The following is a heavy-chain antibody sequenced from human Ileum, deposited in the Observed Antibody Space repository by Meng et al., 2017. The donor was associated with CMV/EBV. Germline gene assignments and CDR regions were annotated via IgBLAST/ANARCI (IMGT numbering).Heavy chain of an antibody. CDR1: GGTFSSYA. Sequence: SVKVSCKASGGTFSSYAISWVRQAPGQGLEWMGGITPIFGTANYAQKFQGRVTITTDESTSTAYMELSSLRSEDTAVYYCARELVVPLGYYYYGMDVWGQGTTVTVSS. V-gene: IGHV1-69*05. D-gene: IGHD2-2*01. CDR2: ITPIFGTA. CDR3: ARELVVPLGYYYYGMDV. J-gene: IGHJ6*02.